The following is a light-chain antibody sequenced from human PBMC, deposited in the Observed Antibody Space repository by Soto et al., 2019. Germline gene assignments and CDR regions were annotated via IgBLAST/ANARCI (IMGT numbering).Light chain of an antibody. CDR2: YVT. CDR1: NSDIGAYNY. CDR3: TSFTTSASYV. J-gene: IGLJ1*01. V-gene: IGLV2-14*03. Sequence: QSVLTQPASVSGSPGQSITIFCTGTNSDIGAYNYVSWYQQHPGKAPELMIYYVTSRPSGVSYRFSGSKSGNTASLTISRLQSDVVADYYSTSFTTSASYVFRTGTKVPV.